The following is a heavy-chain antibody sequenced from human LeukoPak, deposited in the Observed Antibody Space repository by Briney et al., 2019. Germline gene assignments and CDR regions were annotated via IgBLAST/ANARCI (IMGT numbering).Heavy chain of an antibody. Sequence: TGRSLKLSCAASGFTFSSYGMHWVRQAPGKGLEWVAVISYDGSNKYYADSVKGRFTISRDNSKNTLYLQMNSLRAEDTAVYYCAKPIRGTGTTPFDYWGQGTLVTVSS. V-gene: IGHV3-30*18. J-gene: IGHJ4*02. CDR2: ISYDGSNK. CDR1: GFTFSSYG. CDR3: AKPIRGTGTTPFDY. D-gene: IGHD1-7*01.